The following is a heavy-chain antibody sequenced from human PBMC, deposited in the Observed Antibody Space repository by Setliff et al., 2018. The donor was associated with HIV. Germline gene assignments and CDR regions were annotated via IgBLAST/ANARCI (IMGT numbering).Heavy chain of an antibody. D-gene: IGHD4-17*01. V-gene: IGHV3-30*18. Sequence: QPGGSLRLSCGASGFTFSNYGMQWVRQAPGKGLEWVAIISYHERDTFYADSVKGRFTISRDNSKNMLYLQMNSLRTEDTAVYYCTKPTTVVTSYYFDSWGQGTQVTV. CDR1: GFTFSNYG. J-gene: IGHJ4*02. CDR2: ISYHERDT. CDR3: TKPTTVVTSYYFDS.